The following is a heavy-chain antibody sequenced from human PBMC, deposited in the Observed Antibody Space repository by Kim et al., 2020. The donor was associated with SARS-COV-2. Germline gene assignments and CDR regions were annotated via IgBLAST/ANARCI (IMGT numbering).Heavy chain of an antibody. Sequence: SETLSLTCTVSGGSISSSSYYWGWIRQPPGKGLEWIGSIYYSGSTYYNPSLKSRVTISVDTSKNQFSLKLSSVTAADTAVYYCARHDSHWQGHYFDYWGQGTLVTVSS. J-gene: IGHJ4*02. D-gene: IGHD1-1*01. CDR3: ARHDSHWQGHYFDY. CDR2: IYYSGST. V-gene: IGHV4-39*01. CDR1: GGSISSSSYY.